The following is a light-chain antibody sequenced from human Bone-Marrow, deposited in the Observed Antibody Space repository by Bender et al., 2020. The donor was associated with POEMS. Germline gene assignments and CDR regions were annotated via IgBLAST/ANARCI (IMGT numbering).Light chain of an antibody. V-gene: IGLV2-23*01. CDR2: EGS. CDR3: CSYAGRSALV. Sequence: QSALTQPASVSGSPGQSITLSCSGTSSDVGSYNLVSWYQQYPGKAPKVIIYEGSKRPSGVSNRFSGSKSGNTASLTISGLQAEDEADYYCCSYAGRSALVFGGGTKLTVL. J-gene: IGLJ3*02. CDR1: SSDVGSYNL.